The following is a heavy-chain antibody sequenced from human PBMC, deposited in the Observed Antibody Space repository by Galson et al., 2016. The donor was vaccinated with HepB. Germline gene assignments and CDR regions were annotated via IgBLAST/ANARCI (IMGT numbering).Heavy chain of an antibody. CDR2: ISSSSNSM. Sequence: SLRLSCAASGFIFNSYSMNWVRQAPGKGLEWISYISSSSNSMYYADSVKGRFTISRDNAKNSLHLQMNSLRDEDTAVYYCVKGAGTIDYWGQGTLVTVSS. CDR1: GFIFNSYS. D-gene: IGHD6-19*01. V-gene: IGHV3-48*02. CDR3: VKGAGTIDY. J-gene: IGHJ4*02.